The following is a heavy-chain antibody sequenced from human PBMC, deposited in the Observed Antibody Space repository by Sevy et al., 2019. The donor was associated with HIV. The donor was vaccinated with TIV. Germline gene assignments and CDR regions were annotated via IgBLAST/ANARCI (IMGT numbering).Heavy chain of an antibody. V-gene: IGHV3-15*01. CDR3: TTDSKTRGLSALLDY. D-gene: IGHD3-10*01. Sequence: GGSLRLSCAASGFTFSNAWMSWVRQAPGKGLEWVGRIKSKTDGGTTDYAAPVKGRFTISRDDSKNTLYRQMNSLKTGDTASYYCTTDSKTRGLSALLDYWGQGTLVTVSS. CDR2: IKSKTDGGTT. CDR1: GFTFSNAW. J-gene: IGHJ4*02.